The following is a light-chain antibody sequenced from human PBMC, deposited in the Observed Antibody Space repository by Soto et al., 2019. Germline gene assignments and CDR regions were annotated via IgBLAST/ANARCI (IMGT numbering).Light chain of an antibody. V-gene: IGLV1-44*01. J-gene: IGLJ1*01. CDR1: SSNIGSNT. Sequence: QSVLTQPPSASGTPGQRVTISCSGSSSNIGSNTVNWYHHLPGTAPKLLIYSSNQRPSGVPDRFSGSKSGTSASLAISGLQSEDEADYYCAAWDDSLNGYVFGTGTKLTVL. CDR2: SSN. CDR3: AAWDDSLNGYV.